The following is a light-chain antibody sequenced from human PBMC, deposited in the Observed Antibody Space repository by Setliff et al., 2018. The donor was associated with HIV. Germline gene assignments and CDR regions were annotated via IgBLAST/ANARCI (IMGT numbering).Light chain of an antibody. J-gene: IGLJ1*01. CDR3: SSYAAIGTL. V-gene: IGLV2-14*03. Sequence: QSVLTQPASVSGSPGQSIVISCTGTRSDVGTYDYVSWYQQHPGKAPKLMIYEASNRPSGVSNRFSGSKSGNTASLTISGLQAEDEGDYYCSSYAAIGTLFGTGTKVTVL. CDR2: EAS. CDR1: RSDVGTYDY.